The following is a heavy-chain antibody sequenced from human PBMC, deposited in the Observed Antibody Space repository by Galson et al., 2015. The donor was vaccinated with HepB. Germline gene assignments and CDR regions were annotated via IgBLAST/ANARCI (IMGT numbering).Heavy chain of an antibody. J-gene: IGHJ4*02. Sequence: SLRLSCAASGFTFSSYGMHWVRQAPGKGLEWVAVISYDGSNKYYADSVKGRFTISRDNSKNTLYLQMNSLRAEDTAVYYCAKEGGYCSGGSCYPVDYWGQGTLVTVSS. D-gene: IGHD2-15*01. V-gene: IGHV3-30*18. CDR1: GFTFSSYG. CDR2: ISYDGSNK. CDR3: AKEGGYCSGGSCYPVDY.